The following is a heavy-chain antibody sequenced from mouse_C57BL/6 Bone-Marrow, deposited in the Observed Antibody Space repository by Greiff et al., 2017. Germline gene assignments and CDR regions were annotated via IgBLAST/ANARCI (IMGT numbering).Heavy chain of an antibody. J-gene: IGHJ4*01. CDR3: ARVLYYSNYFYAMDY. CDR2: IYPGSGST. D-gene: IGHD2-5*01. V-gene: IGHV1-55*01. CDR1: GYTFTSYW. Sequence: QVQLKQPGAELVKPGASVKMSCKASGYTFTSYWITWVKQRPGQGLEWIGDIYPGSGSTNYNEKFKSKATLTVDTSSSTAYMQLSSLTSEDSAVYCCARVLYYSNYFYAMDYWGQGTSVTVSS.